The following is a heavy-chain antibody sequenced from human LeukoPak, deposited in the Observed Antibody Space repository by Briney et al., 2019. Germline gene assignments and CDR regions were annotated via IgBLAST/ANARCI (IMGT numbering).Heavy chain of an antibody. CDR2: IYPGESDT. V-gene: IGHV5-51*01. J-gene: IGHJ3*02. CDR1: GYSFTSYW. CDR3: ATPGYDSSGNDAFDI. D-gene: IGHD3-22*01. Sequence: GESLKISCKGFGYSFTSYWIGWVRQMPGKGLEWVWIIYPGESDTRYSPSFQGQVTISADNSISTAYLQWNSLKASDTAMYYCATPGYDSSGNDAFDIWGQGTMVTVSS.